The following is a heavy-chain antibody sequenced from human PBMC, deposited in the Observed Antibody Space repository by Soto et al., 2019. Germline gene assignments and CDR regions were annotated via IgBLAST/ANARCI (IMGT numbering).Heavy chain of an antibody. Sequence: SETLSLTCTVSGGSISTYYWSWIRQPAGKGLEWIGRIDTSGNTNYNPSLTSRVTMSVDTSKKQFSLKLTSVTAADTAVYYCARGSCSSARCYMGDSWGQGTLVTVSS. CDR1: GGSISTYY. J-gene: IGHJ4*02. D-gene: IGHD2-2*02. V-gene: IGHV4-4*07. CDR2: IDTSGNT. CDR3: ARGSCSSARCYMGDS.